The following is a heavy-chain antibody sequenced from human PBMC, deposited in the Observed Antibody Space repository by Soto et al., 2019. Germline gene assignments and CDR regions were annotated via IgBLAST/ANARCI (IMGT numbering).Heavy chain of an antibody. D-gene: IGHD6-19*01. J-gene: IGHJ6*02. CDR3: ARGVAVAGTDGMDV. V-gene: IGHV4-31*03. CDR1: GGSISSGGYY. CDR2: IYYSGST. Sequence: TLSLTCTVSGGSISSGGYYWSWIRQHPGKGLEWIGYIYYSGSTYYNPSLKSRVTISVDTSKNQFSLKLSSVTAADTAVYYCARGVAVAGTDGMDVWGQGTTVTVSS.